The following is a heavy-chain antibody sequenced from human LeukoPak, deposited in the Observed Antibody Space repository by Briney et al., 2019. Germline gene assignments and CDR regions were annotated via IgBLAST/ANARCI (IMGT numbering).Heavy chain of an antibody. CDR1: GYTFTSYY. CDR3: ARGPITMIVVNWFDP. V-gene: IGHV1-46*03. D-gene: IGHD3-22*01. Sequence: ASVKVSCKASGYTFTSYYMHWVRQAPGQGLEWMGIINPSGGSTSYAQKFQGRVTMTRDTSTSTVYMELSSLRPEDTAVYYCARGPITMIVVNWFDPWGQGTLVTVSS. J-gene: IGHJ5*02. CDR2: INPSGGST.